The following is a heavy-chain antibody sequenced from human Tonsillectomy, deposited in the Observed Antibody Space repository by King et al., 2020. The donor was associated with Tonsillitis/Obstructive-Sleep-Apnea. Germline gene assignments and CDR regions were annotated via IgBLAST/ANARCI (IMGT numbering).Heavy chain of an antibody. CDR2: INHSGST. J-gene: IGHJ5*02. CDR3: ARGLISSFYSNYSNWFDP. CDR1: GGSFSGYY. V-gene: IGHV4-34*01. Sequence: VQLQQWGAGLLKPSEPLSLTCAVYGGSFSGYYWSWIRQPPGKGLEWIGEINHSGSTNYNPSLKSRVTISVDTSKNQFSLKLSSVTAADTAVYYCARGLISSFYSNYSNWFDPWGQGTLVTVSS. D-gene: IGHD4-11*01.